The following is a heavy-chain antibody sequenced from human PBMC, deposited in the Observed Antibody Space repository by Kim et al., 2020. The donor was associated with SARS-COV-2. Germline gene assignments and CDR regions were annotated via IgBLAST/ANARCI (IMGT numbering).Heavy chain of an antibody. V-gene: IGHV4-39*01. CDR1: GGSISSSSYY. CDR2: IYYSGST. J-gene: IGHJ4*02. Sequence: SETLSLTCTVSGGSISSSSYYWGWIRQPPGKGLEWIGSIYYSGSTYYNPSLKSRVTISVDTSKNQFSLKLSSVTAADTAVYYCASKTRTYGDYRDYWGQG. D-gene: IGHD4-17*01. CDR3: ASKTRTYGDYRDY.